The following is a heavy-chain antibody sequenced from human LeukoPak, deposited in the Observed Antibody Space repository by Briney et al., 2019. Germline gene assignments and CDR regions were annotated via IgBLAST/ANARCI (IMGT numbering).Heavy chain of an antibody. V-gene: IGHV3-23*01. CDR3: AKDAEDIVVVAIFNGAFDI. J-gene: IGHJ3*02. CDR2: ISGSGGST. Sequence: QPGGCLRLSCAVDEFTLSSYAMGWVRQAPGRVLGWDSAISGSGGSTYYADTVKRRFTISRDNSKNTLYLQMNSLRAEDTAVYYCAKDAEDIVVVAIFNGAFDIWGQGTMVTVSS. D-gene: IGHD2-15*01. CDR1: EFTLSSYA.